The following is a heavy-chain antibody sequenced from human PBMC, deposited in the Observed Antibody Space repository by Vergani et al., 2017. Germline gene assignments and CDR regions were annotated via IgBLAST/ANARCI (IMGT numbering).Heavy chain of an antibody. J-gene: IGHJ6*02. CDR3: AKXSPTGDYNYYYYYGMDV. D-gene: IGHD4-17*01. CDR2: ISGSGGST. Sequence: EVQLLESGGGLVQPEGSLRLSCAASGFTFSSYAMSWVRQAPGKGLEWVSAISGSGGSTYYADSVKGRFTISRDNSKNTLYLQMNSLRAEDTAVYYCAKXSPTGDYNYYYYYGMDVWGQGTTVTVSS. V-gene: IGHV3-23*01. CDR1: GFTFSSYA.